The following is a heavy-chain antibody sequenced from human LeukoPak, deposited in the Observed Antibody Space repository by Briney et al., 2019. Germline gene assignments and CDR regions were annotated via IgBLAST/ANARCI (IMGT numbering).Heavy chain of an antibody. CDR3: ARVGGMTTINNAAFDI. J-gene: IGHJ3*02. Sequence: SETLSLTCSVSGGSLNSDYWNWIRQPPGKGLEWIGYIYHSGSTNYNPSLKSRVTISIDKSKKQFSLKRISVTAADTAIYYCARVGGMTTINNAAFDIWGQGTMVTVSS. V-gene: IGHV4-59*01. CDR2: IYHSGST. D-gene: IGHD5-24*01. CDR1: GGSLNSDY.